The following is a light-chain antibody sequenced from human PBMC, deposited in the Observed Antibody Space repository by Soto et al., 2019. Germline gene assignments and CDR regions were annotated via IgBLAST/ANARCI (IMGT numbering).Light chain of an antibody. CDR2: DGT. J-gene: IGLJ1*01. CDR1: NVGPYGV. CDR3: SLDAGRNTYV. Sequence: QSVLTQPASVSGSPGQSITISCSNVGPYGVVSWYQQHPGKVPKLMIYDGTQRPSAVSDRFSGSKSANTASLTISGLQAEDEADYYCSLDAGRNTYVFGTGTKLTVL. V-gene: IGLV2-23*01.